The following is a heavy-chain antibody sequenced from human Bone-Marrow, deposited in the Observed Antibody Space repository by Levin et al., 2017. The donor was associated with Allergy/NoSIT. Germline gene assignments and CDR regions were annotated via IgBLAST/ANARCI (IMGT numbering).Heavy chain of an antibody. V-gene: IGHV3-30-3*01. Sequence: GGSLRLSCVASGFTFTNYAIHWVRQAPGKGLEWVSSISFDGTDTHYADSVKGRLTISRDNSKNTVYLQMSSLRTEDAAVYYCVQPHCTRTTCHWKDAFDVWGQGTMVTVSS. J-gene: IGHJ3*01. CDR1: GFTFTNYA. CDR2: ISFDGTDT. CDR3: VQPHCTRTTCHWKDAFDV. D-gene: IGHD2-2*01.